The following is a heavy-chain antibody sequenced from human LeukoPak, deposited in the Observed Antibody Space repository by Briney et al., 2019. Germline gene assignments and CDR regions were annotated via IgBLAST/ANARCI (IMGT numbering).Heavy chain of an antibody. Sequence: GASVKVSCKASGYTFTNFGISWVRQAPGQGLEWMGRINPNSAGTNYAQKFQGRVTMTRDTSISTAYMELSRLRSDDTAVYYCATSVPGIAVAGPEYYFDYWGQGTLVTVSS. CDR3: ATSVPGIAVAGPEYYFDY. J-gene: IGHJ4*02. V-gene: IGHV1-2*06. D-gene: IGHD6-19*01. CDR2: INPNSAGT. CDR1: GYTFTNFG.